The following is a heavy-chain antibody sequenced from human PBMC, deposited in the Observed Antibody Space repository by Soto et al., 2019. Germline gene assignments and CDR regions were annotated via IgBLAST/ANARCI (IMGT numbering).Heavy chain of an antibody. CDR2: INPNNGDT. CDR3: ARDQWFGELSSGAIAY. D-gene: IGHD3-10*01. Sequence: GASVKVSCKTSGYTFTGYYIHWVRQAPGQGPEYMGWINPNNGDTAFAQNFQGRVTMTRDTSITTAFMELSRLRVDDTAVYYCARDQWFGELSSGAIAYWGRGTLVTVS. J-gene: IGHJ4*02. CDR1: GYTFTGYY. V-gene: IGHV1-2*02.